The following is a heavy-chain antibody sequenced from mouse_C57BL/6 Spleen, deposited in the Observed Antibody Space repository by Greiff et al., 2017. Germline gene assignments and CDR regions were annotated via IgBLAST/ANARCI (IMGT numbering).Heavy chain of an antibody. Sequence: VKLQESGAELARPGASVKLSCKASGYTFTSYGISWVKQRTGQGLEWIGEIYPRSGNTYYNEKFKGKATLTADKSSSTAYMELRSLTSEDSAVYFCARHYGSSPYYYAMDYWGQGTSVTVSS. V-gene: IGHV1-81*01. CDR3: ARHYGSSPYYYAMDY. CDR1: GYTFTSYG. J-gene: IGHJ4*01. D-gene: IGHD1-1*01. CDR2: IYPRSGNT.